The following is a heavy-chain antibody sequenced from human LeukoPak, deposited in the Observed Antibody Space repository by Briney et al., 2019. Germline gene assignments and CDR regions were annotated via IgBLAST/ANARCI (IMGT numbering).Heavy chain of an antibody. J-gene: IGHJ4*02. Sequence: GGSLRLSCSASGFTISYAMHWVRQAPGKGLEYVSAISSNGGSTYYADSVKGRFTISRDNSKNTLYLQMSSLRAEDTAVYHCVKGEPYYYDSSGHQRGGYFDYWGQGTLVTVSS. CDR3: VKGEPYYYDSSGHQRGGYFDY. CDR2: ISSNGGST. D-gene: IGHD3-22*01. CDR1: GFTISYA. V-gene: IGHV3-64D*06.